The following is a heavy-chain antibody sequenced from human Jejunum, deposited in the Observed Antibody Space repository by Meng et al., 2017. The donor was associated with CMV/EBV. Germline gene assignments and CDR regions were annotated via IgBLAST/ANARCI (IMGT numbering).Heavy chain of an antibody. Sequence: QVQLVESGAEVKKPGASVKGSCKDSDYTFYTHAISWVRQAPGQGLEWMGWISPYNGNTKYAQNLQGRVTLTTDISTSTAYMELRSLRSDDTAVYYCARKLRGGGWFDPWGQGTLVTVSS. CDR2: ISPYNGNT. J-gene: IGHJ5*02. D-gene: IGHD3-16*01. V-gene: IGHV1-18*01. CDR3: ARKLRGGGWFDP. CDR1: DYTFYTHA.